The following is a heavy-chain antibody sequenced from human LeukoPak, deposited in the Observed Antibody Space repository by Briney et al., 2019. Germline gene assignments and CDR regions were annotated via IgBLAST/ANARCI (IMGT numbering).Heavy chain of an antibody. CDR1: GGSISSYK. V-gene: IGHV4-59*06. D-gene: IGHD2-2*01. CDR3: ARGGGYCSSTSCYPYYFDY. Sequence: SETLSLTCTVSGGSISSYKWSWIRQPAGKGLEWIGYIYYSGSTYYNPSLKSRVTISVDTSKNQFSLKLSSVTAADTAVYYCARGGGYCSSTSCYPYYFDYWGQGTLVTVSS. CDR2: IYYSGST. J-gene: IGHJ4*02.